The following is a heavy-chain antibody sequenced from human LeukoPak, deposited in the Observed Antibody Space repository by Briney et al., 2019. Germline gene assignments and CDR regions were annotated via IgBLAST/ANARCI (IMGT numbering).Heavy chain of an antibody. CDR1: GGSFSGCY. CDR3: ARGHLGYCSSTSCYGYYFDY. V-gene: IGHV4-34*01. J-gene: IGHJ4*02. D-gene: IGHD2-2*01. Sequence: SETLSLTCAVYGGSFSGCYWSWIRQPPGKGLEWIGEINHSGSTNYNPSLKSRVTISVDTSKNQFSLKLSSVTAADTAVYYCARGHLGYCSSTSCYGYYFDYWGQGTLVTVSS. CDR2: INHSGST.